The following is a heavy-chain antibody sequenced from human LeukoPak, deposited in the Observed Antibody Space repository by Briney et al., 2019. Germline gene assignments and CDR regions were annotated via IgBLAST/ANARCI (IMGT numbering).Heavy chain of an antibody. CDR2: IWYDGSNK. V-gene: IGHV3-33*01. D-gene: IGHD3-22*01. J-gene: IGHJ4*02. CDR3: ARPYYYDSSGLDY. Sequence: GGSLRLSCAASGFTFSSYGMHWVRQAPGKGLEWVAVIWYDGSNKYYAGSVKGRFTISRDNSKNTLYLQMNSLRAEDTAVYYCARPYYYDSSGLDYWGQGTLVTVSS. CDR1: GFTFSSYG.